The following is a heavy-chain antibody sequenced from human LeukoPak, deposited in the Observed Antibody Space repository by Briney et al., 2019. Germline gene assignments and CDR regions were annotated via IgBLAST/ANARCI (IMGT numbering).Heavy chain of an antibody. CDR2: ISGTNDNT. CDR3: AKGRGTTVTSAANY. CDR1: GLTFSSYA. J-gene: IGHJ4*02. V-gene: IGHV3-23*01. D-gene: IGHD4-17*01. Sequence: GGSLRLSCAASGLTFSSYAMSWVRQAPGKGLEWVSSISGTNDNTYYADSVKVRFTISRDNSKNTLSLQMNSLRAEDTAVYYCAKGRGTTVTSAANYWGQGTLVTVSS.